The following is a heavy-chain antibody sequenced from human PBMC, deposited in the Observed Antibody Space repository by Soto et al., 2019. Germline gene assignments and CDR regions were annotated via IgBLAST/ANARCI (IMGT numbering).Heavy chain of an antibody. CDR2: INPSGGST. V-gene: IGHV1-46*03. D-gene: IGHD3-9*01. CDR3: DRRYFDWLLGDAFDI. J-gene: IGHJ3*02. CDR1: VYTFTSYY. Sequence: ASGKVSCKASVYTFTSYYMHWVRQAPGQGLEWMGIINPSGGSTSYAQKFQGRVTMTRDTSTSTVYMELSSLRSEDTAVYYCDRRYFDWLLGDAFDIWGQGTMVTVSS.